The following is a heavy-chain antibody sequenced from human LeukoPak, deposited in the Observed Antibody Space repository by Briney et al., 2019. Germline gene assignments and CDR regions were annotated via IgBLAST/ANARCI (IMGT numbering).Heavy chain of an antibody. Sequence: SETLSLTCAVYGGSFSGYYWSWIRQHPGKGLEWIGYIYYSGSTYYNPSLKSRVTISVDTSKNQFSLKLSSVTAADTAVYYCARAIIAAAGSDAFDIWGQGTMVTVSS. V-gene: IGHV4-31*11. J-gene: IGHJ3*02. CDR3: ARAIIAAAGSDAFDI. D-gene: IGHD6-13*01. CDR2: IYYSGST. CDR1: GGSFSGYY.